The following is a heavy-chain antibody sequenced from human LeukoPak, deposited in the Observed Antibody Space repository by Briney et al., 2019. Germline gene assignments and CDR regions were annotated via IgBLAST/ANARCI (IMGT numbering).Heavy chain of an antibody. CDR1: GFTFSSYA. D-gene: IGHD2-21*01. CDR2: ISGSGGST. J-gene: IGHJ4*02. CDR3: AKNAYRADYFDY. Sequence: GSLRLSCAASGFTFSSYAMSWVRQAPGKGLKWVSAISGSGGSTYYADSVKGRFTISRGNSKNTLYLQMNSLRAEDTAVYYCAKNAYRADYFDYWGQGTLVTVSS. V-gene: IGHV3-23*01.